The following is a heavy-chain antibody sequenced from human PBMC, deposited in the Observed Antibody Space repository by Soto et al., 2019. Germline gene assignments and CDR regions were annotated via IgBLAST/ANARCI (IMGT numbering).Heavy chain of an antibody. Sequence: EVQLVESGGGLIQPGGSLRLSCAAYGFTVSSNYMSWVRQAPGKGLEWVSVIYSRGNTYYADSVKGRFTISRDNSKNTLYLQMNSLRAEDTAVYYCATRLDPIREDALDIWGQGTMGTVSS. CDR1: GFTVSSNY. CDR2: IYSRGNT. J-gene: IGHJ3*02. V-gene: IGHV3-53*01. CDR3: ATRLDPIREDALDI. D-gene: IGHD4-17*01.